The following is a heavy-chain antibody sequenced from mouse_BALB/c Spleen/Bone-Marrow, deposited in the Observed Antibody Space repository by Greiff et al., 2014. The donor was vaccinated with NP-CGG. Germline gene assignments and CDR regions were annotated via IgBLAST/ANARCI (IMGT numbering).Heavy chain of an antibody. CDR1: GLNIKDTY. J-gene: IGHJ4*01. D-gene: IGHD1-1*01. CDR2: IDPANGNT. CDR3: ARYRYYVSSYARDY. V-gene: IGHV14-3*02. Sequence: VQLQQSVAGYRTPEHTVELTCSAFGLNIKDTYMYWMKKRPERGLEWIGRIDPANGNTKYDPKFQGKATITADTSSNTAYLQLSILTSEDTAVYYCARYRYYVSSYARDY.